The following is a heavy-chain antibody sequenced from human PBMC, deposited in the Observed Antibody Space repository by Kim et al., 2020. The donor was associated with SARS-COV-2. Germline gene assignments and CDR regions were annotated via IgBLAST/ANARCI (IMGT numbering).Heavy chain of an antibody. V-gene: IGHV5-51*01. D-gene: IGHD3-22*01. CDR1: GYTFSTQW. Sequence: GESLKISCRESGYTFSTQWIVWVRQMPGKGLEWMGVIYPGDSDIRYSPSFQGQVTISADRSINTAYMHWSSLKTSDAAIYYCSKLLGSSGFYGMDVWGQGTTVIVTS. CDR2: IYPGDSDI. CDR3: SKLLGSSGFYGMDV. J-gene: IGHJ6*02.